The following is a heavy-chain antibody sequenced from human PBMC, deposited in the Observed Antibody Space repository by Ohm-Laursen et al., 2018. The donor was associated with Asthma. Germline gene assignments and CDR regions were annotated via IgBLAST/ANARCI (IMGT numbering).Heavy chain of an antibody. V-gene: IGHV1-2*06. CDR1: GYTFTGYF. Sequence: ASVKASCKASGYTFTGYFIHWVRQAPGQGLEWMGRLNPNDGGTTSAQKFQGRVTMTRDTSISTAYMELSRLISDDTAVYYCVSGVSSWYSFDYWGQGTLVTVSS. CDR2: LNPNDGGT. D-gene: IGHD6-13*01. J-gene: IGHJ4*02. CDR3: VSGVSSWYSFDY.